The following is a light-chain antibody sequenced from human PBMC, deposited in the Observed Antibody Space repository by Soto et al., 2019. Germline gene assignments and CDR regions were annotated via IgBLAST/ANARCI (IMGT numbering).Light chain of an antibody. J-gene: IGLJ2*01. CDR3: QSYDSSLSGYVV. CDR2: GNS. V-gene: IGLV1-40*01. Sequence: QSVLTQPPSVSGAPGQRVTISCTWSSSNIGAGYDVHWYQQLPGTAPKLLISGNSNRPSGLPDRFSGSKSGTSASLAITGLQAEDEADYYYQSYDSSLSGYVVFGGGTKLTVL. CDR1: SSNIGAGYD.